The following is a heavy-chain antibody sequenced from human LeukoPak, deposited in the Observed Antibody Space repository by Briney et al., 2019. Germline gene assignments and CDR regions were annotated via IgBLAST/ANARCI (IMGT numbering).Heavy chain of an antibody. J-gene: IGHJ3*02. CDR3: ARRRVVVVIPPYDAFDI. Sequence: SETLSLTCTVSGGSISSGTYYWNWIRQPAGKGLEWIGRISTSGSTNYNPSLKSRVTISLDTSKNQFSLKLSSVTAADTAVYYCARRRVVVVIPPYDAFDIWGQGTMVTVSS. V-gene: IGHV4-61*02. CDR1: GGSISSGTYY. D-gene: IGHD3-22*01. CDR2: ISTSGST.